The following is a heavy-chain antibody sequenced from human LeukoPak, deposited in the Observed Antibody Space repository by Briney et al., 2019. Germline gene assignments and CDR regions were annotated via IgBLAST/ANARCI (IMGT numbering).Heavy chain of an antibody. Sequence: GESLKISCKGSGYSFTNCWIGWVRQMPGKGLEWMGIIYPADSDIRYSPTFQGQVTISADKSISTAYLQWSSLKASDTAIYYCARQEYCSGGSCYTWFDPWGQGTLVIVSS. CDR1: GYSFTNCW. J-gene: IGHJ5*02. CDR3: ARQEYCSGGSCYTWFDP. D-gene: IGHD2-15*01. V-gene: IGHV5-51*01. CDR2: IYPADSDI.